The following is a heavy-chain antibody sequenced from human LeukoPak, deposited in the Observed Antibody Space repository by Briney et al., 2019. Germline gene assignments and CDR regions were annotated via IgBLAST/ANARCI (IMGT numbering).Heavy chain of an antibody. V-gene: IGHV3-9*03. Sequence: SGGSLRLSCAASGFTFDDYAMHWVRQAPGKGLEWVSGISWNSGSIGYADSVKGRFTISRDNAKNSLYLQMNSLRAEDMALYYCAARDYSNAFDIWGQGTMVTVSS. CDR3: AARDYSNAFDI. CDR2: ISWNSGSI. J-gene: IGHJ3*02. D-gene: IGHD4-11*01. CDR1: GFTFDDYA.